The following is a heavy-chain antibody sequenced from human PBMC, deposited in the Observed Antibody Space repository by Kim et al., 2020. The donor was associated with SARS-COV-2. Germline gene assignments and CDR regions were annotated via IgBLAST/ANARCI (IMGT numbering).Heavy chain of an antibody. CDR1: GYTFTGYY. Sequence: ASVKVSCKASGYTFTGYYMHWVRQAPGQGLEWMGWINPNSGGTNYAQKFQGRVTMTRDTSISTAYMELSRLRSDDTAVYYCARYSLGGDYDFWSGYPSNFDYWGQGTLVTVSS. CDR3: ARYSLGGDYDFWSGYPSNFDY. D-gene: IGHD3-3*01. V-gene: IGHV1-2*02. J-gene: IGHJ4*02. CDR2: INPNSGGT.